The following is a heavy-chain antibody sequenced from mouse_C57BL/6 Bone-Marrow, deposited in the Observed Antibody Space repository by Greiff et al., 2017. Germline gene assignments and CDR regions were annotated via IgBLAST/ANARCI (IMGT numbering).Heavy chain of an antibody. J-gene: IGHJ2*01. CDR2: IHPNSGST. Sequence: QVQLQQPGAELVKPGASVKLSCKASGYTFTSYWMHWVKQRPGQGLEWIGMIHPNSGSTNYNEKFKGKATLTVDKSSSTAYMQLSSLTSEDSAVYYCARSTVHFDYWGQGTTLTVSS. CDR3: ARSTVHFDY. V-gene: IGHV1-64*01. CDR1: GYTFTSYW.